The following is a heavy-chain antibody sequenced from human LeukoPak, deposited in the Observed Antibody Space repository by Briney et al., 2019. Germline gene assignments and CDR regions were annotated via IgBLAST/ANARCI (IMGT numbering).Heavy chain of an antibody. J-gene: IGHJ3*02. V-gene: IGHV3-33*01. D-gene: IGHD1-26*01. CDR3: ATGATSGSEAFDI. Sequence: PGGSLRLSCAASGFTFSNYGMHWVRQAPGKGLEWVAVIWFDGTNKYYADSVKGRFTISRDNSKNTLFLQMNSLRAEDTAVYYCATGATSGSEAFDIWGQGTMVTVSS. CDR2: IWFDGTNK. CDR1: GFTFSNYG.